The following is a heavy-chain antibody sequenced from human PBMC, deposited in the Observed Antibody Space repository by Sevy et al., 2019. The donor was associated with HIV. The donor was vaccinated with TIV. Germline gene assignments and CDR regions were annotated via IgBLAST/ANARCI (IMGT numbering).Heavy chain of an antibody. Sequence: GGSLRRSCAASGFTFNNYAMSWVRQAPGKGLEGKGLEWVSTISGGGGGTYYADSVRGRFTISRDNSKNTLYLQVNSLRVEDTAVYYGAKHYIHDIADGWYFDLWGRGTLVTVSS. CDR3: AKHYIHDIADGWYFDL. CDR2: ISGGGGGT. CDR1: GFTFNNYA. V-gene: IGHV3-23*01. J-gene: IGHJ2*01. D-gene: IGHD6-13*01.